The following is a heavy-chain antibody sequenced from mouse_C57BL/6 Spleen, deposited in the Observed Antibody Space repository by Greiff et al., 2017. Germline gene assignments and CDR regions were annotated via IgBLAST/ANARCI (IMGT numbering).Heavy chain of an antibody. J-gene: IGHJ4*01. V-gene: IGHV2-2*01. CDR1: GFSLTSYG. CDR2: IWSGGST. D-gene: IGHD1-1*01. Sequence: QVQLKESGPGLVQPSQSLSITCTVSGFSLTSYGVHWVRQSPGKGLEWLGVIWSGGSTDYNAAFISRLSISTDNSKSQVFFKMHSLQADDTAIYYCASYGSSAMGAMDYWGQGTSVTVSS. CDR3: ASYGSSAMGAMDY.